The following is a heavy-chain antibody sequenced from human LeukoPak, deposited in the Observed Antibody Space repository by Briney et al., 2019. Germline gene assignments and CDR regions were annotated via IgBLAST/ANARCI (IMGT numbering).Heavy chain of an antibody. D-gene: IGHD2-21*01. CDR1: GGTFSSYA. J-gene: IGHJ4*02. V-gene: IGHV1-69*04. Sequence: SVKVSCKASGGTFSSYAISWVRPAPGQGLEWMGRIIPILGIANYAQKFQGRVTITRNTSISTAYMELSSLRSEDTAVYYCATCFPACDYWGQGTLVTVSS. CDR2: IIPILGIA. CDR3: ATCFPACDY.